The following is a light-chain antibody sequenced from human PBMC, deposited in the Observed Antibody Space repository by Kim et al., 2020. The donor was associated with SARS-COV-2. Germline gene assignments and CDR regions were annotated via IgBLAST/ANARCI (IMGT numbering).Light chain of an antibody. CDR1: NSNIGRHT. CDR2: SDY. Sequence: ELTQPPSLSETPGQRVTISCSRTNSNIGRHTVNWYQQIPGTAPKLLIYSDYQRHSGVPNRFSGSKSGTSASLAISGLQSEDEADYYCATWDDSLSARVFGGGTQLTVL. CDR3: ATWDDSLSARV. J-gene: IGLJ3*02. V-gene: IGLV1-44*01.